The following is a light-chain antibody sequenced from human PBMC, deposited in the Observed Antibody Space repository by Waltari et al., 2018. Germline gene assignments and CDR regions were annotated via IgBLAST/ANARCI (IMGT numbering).Light chain of an antibody. J-gene: IGKJ1*01. Sequence: DIQMTQSPSTLSASVGDRVTITCRASQSISSWLAWYQQKPRKAPKLLIYKASSLESGVPSRFSGSGSGTEFTLTISSLQPDDFATYYCQQYKSYTWTFGQGTKVEIK. CDR2: KAS. V-gene: IGKV1-5*03. CDR3: QQYKSYTWT. CDR1: QSISSW.